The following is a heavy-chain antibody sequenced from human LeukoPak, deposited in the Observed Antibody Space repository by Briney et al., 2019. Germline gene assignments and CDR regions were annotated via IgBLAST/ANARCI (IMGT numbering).Heavy chain of an antibody. CDR3: ARDTPDSSGYYYVGY. J-gene: IGHJ4*02. Sequence: SVKASCKASGGTFSSYAISWVRQAPGQGLEWMGGIIPIFGTANYAQKFQGRVTITTDESTSTAYMELSSLRSEDTAVYYCARDTPDSSGYYYVGYWGQGTLVTVSS. V-gene: IGHV1-69*05. D-gene: IGHD3-22*01. CDR1: GGTFSSYA. CDR2: IIPIFGTA.